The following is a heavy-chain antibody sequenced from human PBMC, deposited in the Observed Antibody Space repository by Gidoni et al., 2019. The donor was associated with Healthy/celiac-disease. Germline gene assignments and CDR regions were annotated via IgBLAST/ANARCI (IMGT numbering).Heavy chain of an antibody. D-gene: IGHD3-10*01. V-gene: IGHV4-59*01. J-gene: IGHJ6*03. CDR2: SYYSGCP. Sequence: QVQLQESGPGLVKPSETLSPTCTVSGGSISTYYWRWIRQPPGMGLEWIGYSYYSGCPNYNPSLKRRVTISVDTSKNQFSLKLSSVTAADTAVYYCARVGTRDRGPTYYYYYYMDVWGKGTTVTVSS. CDR1: GGSISTYY. CDR3: ARVGTRDRGPTYYYYYYMDV.